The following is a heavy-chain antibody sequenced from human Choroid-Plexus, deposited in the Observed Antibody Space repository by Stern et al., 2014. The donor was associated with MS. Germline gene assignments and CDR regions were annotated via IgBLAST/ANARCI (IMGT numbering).Heavy chain of an antibody. Sequence: VQLVESGGGVVQPGRPLRLSCVASGFTFGSCAMHWVRQAPGKGLEWVAGVSYDRSNKYYAGSVKGRFTISRENSQNTLYMQMSSLRPEDTAVYYCAKDRQYLTYFFDHWGQGSLVTVSS. V-gene: IGHV3-30*18. CDR3: AKDRQYLTYFFDH. CDR1: GFTFGSCA. CDR2: VSYDRSNK. J-gene: IGHJ5*02. D-gene: IGHD2/OR15-2a*01.